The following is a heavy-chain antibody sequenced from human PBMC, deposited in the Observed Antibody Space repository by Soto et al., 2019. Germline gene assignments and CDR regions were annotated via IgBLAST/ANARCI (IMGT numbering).Heavy chain of an antibody. J-gene: IGHJ4*02. CDR1: GFSLITDRVA. Sequence: QITLKESGPTLVKPTQTLTLTCTFSGFSLITDRVAVGWIRQPPGKALEWLALTFWDEEKRYSPSLPNTLTITVDASRNRVILTMTDSVPGGTASDFCARSRYNGAYYFDSWGQGIMVTVSS. V-gene: IGHV2-5*02. D-gene: IGHD1-1*01. CDR2: TFWDEEK. CDR3: ARSRYNGAYYFDS.